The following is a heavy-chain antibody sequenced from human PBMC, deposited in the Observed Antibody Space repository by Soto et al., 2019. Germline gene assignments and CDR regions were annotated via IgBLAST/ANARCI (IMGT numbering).Heavy chain of an antibody. D-gene: IGHD5-18*01. J-gene: IGHJ4*02. Sequence: EVQLVESGGGLVQPGGSLRLSCAASGFTFSSYSMNWVRQAPGKGLEWVSYISSSSSTIYYADSVKGRFTISRDNAKNSLYLQMNSLRDEDTAVYYCARDDDTAMGEPSLAGGYWGQGTLVTVSS. V-gene: IGHV3-48*02. CDR1: GFTFSSYS. CDR2: ISSSSSTI. CDR3: ARDDDTAMGEPSLAGGY.